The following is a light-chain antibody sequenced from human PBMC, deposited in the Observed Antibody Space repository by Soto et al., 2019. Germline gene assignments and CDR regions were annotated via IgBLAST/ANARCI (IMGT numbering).Light chain of an antibody. CDR1: QIVSSSY. V-gene: IGKV3-20*01. CDR2: GAS. J-gene: IGKJ1*01. Sequence: EIVVTQSPGTMSLSPGERATLSCRASQIVSSSYLAWYQHKPGQAPRLLIYGASSRATGIPDRFSGSGSGTYFPLTISRLEPEYFALYYCQQYGSSPGFGQGTKVEIK. CDR3: QQYGSSPG.